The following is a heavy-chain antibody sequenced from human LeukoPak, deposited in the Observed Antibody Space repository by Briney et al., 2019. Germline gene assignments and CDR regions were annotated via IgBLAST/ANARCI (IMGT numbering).Heavy chain of an antibody. CDR3: AKGGVYCSSTSCYPFDY. CDR1: GFTFSSYA. Sequence: GGSLRLSCAASGFTFSSYAMSWVRQAPGKGLEWVSATSGSGGSTYYADSVKGRFTISRDNSKHTLYLQLNSLRAEETAVYYCAKGGVYCSSTSCYPFDYWGQGALVTVSS. J-gene: IGHJ4*02. CDR2: TSGSGGST. V-gene: IGHV3-23*01. D-gene: IGHD2-2*01.